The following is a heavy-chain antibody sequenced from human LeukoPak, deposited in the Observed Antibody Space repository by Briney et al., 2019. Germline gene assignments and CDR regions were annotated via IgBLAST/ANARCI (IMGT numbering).Heavy chain of an antibody. CDR1: GGTFSSYA. Sequence: ASVKVSCKASGGTFSSYAISWVRQAPGQGLEWMGGIIPIFGTANYAQKFQGRVTITADKSTSTAYMELSSLRSEDTAGYYCARRAVVTAILFDIWGQGTMVTVSS. J-gene: IGHJ3*02. D-gene: IGHD2-21*02. CDR3: ARRAVVTAILFDI. CDR2: IIPIFGTA. V-gene: IGHV1-69*06.